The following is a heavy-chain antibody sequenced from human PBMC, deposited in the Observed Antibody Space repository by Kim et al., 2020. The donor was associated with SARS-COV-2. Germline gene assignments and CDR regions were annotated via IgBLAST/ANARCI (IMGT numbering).Heavy chain of an antibody. CDR2: INSRGRI. CDR3: AREAYVLTGDVLDS. V-gene: IGHV4-4*07. J-gene: IGHJ4*02. D-gene: IGHD7-27*01. Sequence: SETLSLTCSVSGGYIGTYFWSWIRQAAGKRPEWIGRINSRGRINHNPALSSRVTMSVDTSKNRFSLKLTYVTDADTAIYYCAREAYVLTGDVLDSWGQGT. CDR1: GGYIGTYF.